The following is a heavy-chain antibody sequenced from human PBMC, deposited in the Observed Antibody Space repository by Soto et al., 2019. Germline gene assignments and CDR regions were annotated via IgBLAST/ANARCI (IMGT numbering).Heavy chain of an antibody. Sequence: ASVKVSCKASGYTFTGYYMHWVRQAPGQGLEWMGWINPNSGGTNYAQKFQGRVTMTRDTSISTAYMELSRLRSDDTAVYYCARECSGGSCWFGYWGQGTLVTVSS. J-gene: IGHJ4*02. CDR3: ARECSGGSCWFGY. V-gene: IGHV1-2*02. D-gene: IGHD2-15*01. CDR1: GYTFTGYY. CDR2: INPNSGGT.